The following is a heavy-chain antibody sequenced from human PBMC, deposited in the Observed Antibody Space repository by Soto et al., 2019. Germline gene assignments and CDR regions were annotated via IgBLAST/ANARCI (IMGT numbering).Heavy chain of an antibody. CDR1: GGSISSGDYY. J-gene: IGHJ4*02. V-gene: IGHV4-30-4*01. Sequence: QVQLQESRPGLVKPSQTLSLTCTVSGGSISSGDYYWSWIRQPPGKGLEWIGYIYYSGSTYYNPSLKSRVTISVDTSKNQFSLKLSSVTAADSAVYYCARVPYFDWFLPSYWGQGTLVTVSS. CDR2: IYYSGST. CDR3: ARVPYFDWFLPSY. D-gene: IGHD3-9*01.